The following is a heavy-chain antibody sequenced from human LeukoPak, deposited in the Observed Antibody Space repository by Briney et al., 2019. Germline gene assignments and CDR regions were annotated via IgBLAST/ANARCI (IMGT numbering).Heavy chain of an antibody. J-gene: IGHJ6*03. CDR2: ISGSGGST. Sequence: GGSLRLSCAASGFTFSSYAMSWVRQAPGKGLEWVSAISGSGGSTYYADSVKGRFTISRDNSKNTLYLQMNSLRAEDTAVYYCAKVSAARSPYYYYYMDVWGKGTTVTVSS. CDR1: GFTFSSYA. D-gene: IGHD6-6*01. CDR3: AKVSAARSPYYYYYMDV. V-gene: IGHV3-23*01.